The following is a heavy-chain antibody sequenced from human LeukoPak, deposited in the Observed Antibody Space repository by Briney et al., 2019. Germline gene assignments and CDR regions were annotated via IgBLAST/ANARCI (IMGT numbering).Heavy chain of an antibody. CDR1: GGTFSSYA. D-gene: IGHD3-22*01. Sequence: AASVKVSCKASGGTFSSYAISWVRQAPGQGLEWMGWMNPNSGNTGYAQKFQGRVTMTTDTSTSTVYMELSSLRSEDTAVYYCARDFGYDRTGVAGRRGFDYWGQGTLVTVSS. J-gene: IGHJ4*02. CDR3: ARDFGYDRTGVAGRRGFDY. CDR2: MNPNSGNT. V-gene: IGHV1-8*02.